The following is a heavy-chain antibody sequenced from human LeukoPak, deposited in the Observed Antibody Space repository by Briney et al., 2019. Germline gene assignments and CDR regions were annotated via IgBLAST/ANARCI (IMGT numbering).Heavy chain of an antibody. Sequence: ASVKVSCKVSGYTLTELSMHWVRQAPGKGLEWMGGFDPGDGETIYAQKFQGRVTITTDESTSTAYMEVSSLRSEDTAVYYCGRKAGDCGGGSCYSIDYWGQGTLVTVSS. V-gene: IGHV1-24*01. CDR2: FDPGDGET. CDR1: GYTLTELS. D-gene: IGHD2-15*01. CDR3: GRKAGDCGGGSCYSIDY. J-gene: IGHJ4*02.